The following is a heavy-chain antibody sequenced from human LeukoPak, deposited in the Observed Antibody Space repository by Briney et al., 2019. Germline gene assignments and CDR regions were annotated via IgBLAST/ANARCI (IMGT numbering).Heavy chain of an antibody. V-gene: IGHV3-48*02. CDR2: ITSTSSTI. CDR3: ARGGYCSGGGCYSHSDY. D-gene: IGHD2-15*01. CDR1: GFSFSSYS. J-gene: IGHJ4*02. Sequence: GGSLRLSCAASGFSFSSYSMNWVRQAPGKGPEWVSYITSTSSTIYYADSVKGRFTISRDNAQNSLYLQMNSLRDEDTAVYYCARGGYCSGGGCYSHSDYWGQGTLVTVSS.